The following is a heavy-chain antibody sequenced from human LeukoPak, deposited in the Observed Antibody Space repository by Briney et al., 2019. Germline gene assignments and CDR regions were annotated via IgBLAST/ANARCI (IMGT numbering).Heavy chain of an antibody. D-gene: IGHD3-10*01. Sequence: SETLSLTCAVYGGSFSGYYWSWIRQPPGKGLEWIGEINHSGSTNYNPSLKSRVTISVDTSKNQFPLKLSSVTAADTAVYYCARSLGPGSGSYFLDYWGQGTLVTVSS. CDR1: GGSFSGYY. CDR3: ARSLGPGSGSYFLDY. V-gene: IGHV4-34*01. CDR2: INHSGST. J-gene: IGHJ4*02.